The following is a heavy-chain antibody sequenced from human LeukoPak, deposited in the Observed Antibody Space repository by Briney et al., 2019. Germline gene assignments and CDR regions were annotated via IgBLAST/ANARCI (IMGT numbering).Heavy chain of an antibody. CDR2: IYYSGST. J-gene: IGHJ6*02. D-gene: IGHD2-2*01. CDR3: ARLSSTSCPDV. V-gene: IGHV4-59*08. Sequence: PSETLSLTCTVSGGSISSYYWSWIRQPPGKGLEWIGYIYYSGSTNYNPSLKSRVTISVDTSKNQFSLKLSSVTAADTAVYYCARLSSTSCPDVWGQGTTVTVPS. CDR1: GGSISSYY.